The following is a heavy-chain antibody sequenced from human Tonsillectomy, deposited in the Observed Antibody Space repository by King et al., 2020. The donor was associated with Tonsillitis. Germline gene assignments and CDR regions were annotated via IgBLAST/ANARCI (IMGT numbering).Heavy chain of an antibody. Sequence: VQLVESGAEVKKPGSSVKVSCKASGDTFRNYAFSWVRQAPGQGREWMGRVIPAFRTSNYARDFQGRVTITADESTSSSYMELSSLTSEDTAIYYCARDRGLVVPYLSFDHWGQGTLVTVSS. D-gene: IGHD2-15*01. CDR2: VIPAFRTS. CDR3: ARDRGLVVPYLSFDH. V-gene: IGHV1-69*18. J-gene: IGHJ4*02. CDR1: GDTFRNYA.